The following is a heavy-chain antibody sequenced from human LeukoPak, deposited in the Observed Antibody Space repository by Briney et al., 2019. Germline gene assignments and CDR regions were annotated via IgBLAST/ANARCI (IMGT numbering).Heavy chain of an antibody. CDR1: GASISGYY. D-gene: IGHD3-3*01. V-gene: IGHV4-59*13. CDR2: VYYTGTT. CDR3: ARYMRASGTYDFDY. J-gene: IGHJ4*02. Sequence: SETLSLTCSVSGASISGYYWSWIRQTPGKALEWIGYVYYTGTTNYNPSFQSRVTITVDTSNNQFSLNLRSVTAADTAIYYCARYMRASGTYDFDYWGQGTLVTISS.